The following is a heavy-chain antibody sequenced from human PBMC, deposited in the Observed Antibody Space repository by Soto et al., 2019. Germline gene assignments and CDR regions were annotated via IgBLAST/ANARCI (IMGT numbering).Heavy chain of an antibody. CDR3: ARSPRSSPYFDY. CDR1: GYTFSNFW. J-gene: IGHJ4*02. D-gene: IGHD6-13*01. CDR2: IYPGDYET. V-gene: IGHV5-51*01. Sequence: GESLKISCQYSGYTFSNFWIAWVRQLPGKGLEWMGIIYPGDYETRYSPSFHGKVTISADRSIGTAYLQWSSLEASDSAFYFCARSPRSSPYFDYWGQGALVTVSS.